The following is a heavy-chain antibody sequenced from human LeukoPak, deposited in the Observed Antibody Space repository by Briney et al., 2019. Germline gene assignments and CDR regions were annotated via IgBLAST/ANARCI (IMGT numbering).Heavy chain of an antibody. V-gene: IGHV5-51*01. CDR2: IYPGDSDT. CDR3: ARRRSLTYYGMDV. Sequence: GESLKISCKGSGYSFITYWIGWVRQMPGKGLEWMGIIYPGDSDTRYSPSSQGQVTISADKSISTAYLQWSSLKASDTAMYYCARRRSLTYYGMDVWGQGTTVTVSS. CDR1: GYSFITYW. D-gene: IGHD4/OR15-4a*01. J-gene: IGHJ6*02.